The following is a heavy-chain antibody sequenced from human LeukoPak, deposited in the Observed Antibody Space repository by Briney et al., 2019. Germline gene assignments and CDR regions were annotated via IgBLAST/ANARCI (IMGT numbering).Heavy chain of an antibody. CDR3: ARLERGDYTLSDAFDI. Sequence: GESLKISCKGSGYSFTSYWIGWVRQMPGKGLEWMGIIYPGDSDTRYSPSFQGQVTISADKSISTAYLQWSSLKASDTAMYYCARLERGDYTLSDAFDIWGQGTMVTVSS. J-gene: IGHJ3*02. CDR1: GYSFTSYW. V-gene: IGHV5-51*01. CDR2: IYPGDSDT. D-gene: IGHD4-17*01.